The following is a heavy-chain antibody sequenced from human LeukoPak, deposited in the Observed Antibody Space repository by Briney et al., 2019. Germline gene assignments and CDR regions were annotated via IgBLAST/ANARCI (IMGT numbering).Heavy chain of an antibody. Sequence: GGSLRLSCAASGFTFSSYAMHWVRQAPGKGLEWVAVISYDGSNKYYADSVKGRFTISRDNSKNTLYLQMNSLRAEDTAVYYCARDRSSSWYSFVYWGQGTLVTVSS. V-gene: IGHV3-30*04. CDR1: GFTFSSYA. D-gene: IGHD6-13*01. CDR3: ARDRSSSWYSFVY. J-gene: IGHJ4*02. CDR2: ISYDGSNK.